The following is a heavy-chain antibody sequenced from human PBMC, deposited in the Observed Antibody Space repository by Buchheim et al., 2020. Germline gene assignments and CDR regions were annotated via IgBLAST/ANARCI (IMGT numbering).Heavy chain of an antibody. CDR2: INSDGSSP. Sequence: VQLVESGGGLVQPGGSLRLSCEASGFTFSSYWMHWVRQAPGKGLVWVSHINSDGSSPSYADSVKGRFTISRDNAKKTVYLEMNSLRAEDTAVYYCTREYFSAADYWGQGAL. CDR3: TREYFSAADY. V-gene: IGHV3-74*01. J-gene: IGHJ4*02. CDR1: GFTFSSYW. D-gene: IGHD3-9*01.